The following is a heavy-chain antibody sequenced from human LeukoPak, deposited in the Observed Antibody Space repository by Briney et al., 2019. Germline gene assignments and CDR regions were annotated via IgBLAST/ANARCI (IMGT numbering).Heavy chain of an antibody. J-gene: IGHJ4*02. CDR2: IKPDGSDK. Sequence: GGSLGLSCAASGFTFSHYWMTWIRQTPGKGLEWVANIKPDGSDKYYVDSVKGRFTISRDNAKNSLYLQMNSLRVEDTAVYYCARDTGGGYSCYDCWGQGTLVTVSS. D-gene: IGHD5-18*01. V-gene: IGHV3-7*01. CDR3: ARDTGGGYSCYDC. CDR1: GFTFSHYW.